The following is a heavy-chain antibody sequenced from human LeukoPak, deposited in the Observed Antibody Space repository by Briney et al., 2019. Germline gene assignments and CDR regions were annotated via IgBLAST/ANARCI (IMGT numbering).Heavy chain of an antibody. V-gene: IGHV3-30*04. CDR3: ARKGGTVVSYGPFDY. J-gene: IGHJ4*02. Sequence: PGRPLRLSCAASGFTFSSYAMHWVRQAPGKGLEWVAVISHDGRNEYYRDSVKGRFTISRDDSKNTLYLQMNSLRAEDTAVYYCARKGGTVVSYGPFDYWGQGTLVTVCS. CDR2: ISHDGRNE. D-gene: IGHD3-16*01. CDR1: GFTFSSYA.